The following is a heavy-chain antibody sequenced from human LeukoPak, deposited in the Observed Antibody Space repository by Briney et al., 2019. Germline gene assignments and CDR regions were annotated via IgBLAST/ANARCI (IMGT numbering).Heavy chain of an antibody. CDR3: AREWGLESSGYYYAY. CDR1: GGTFSRFT. V-gene: IGHV1-69*13. J-gene: IGHJ4*02. Sequence: TSVKVSCKASGGTFSRFTISWVRQAPGQGFEWMGGITPIFGTANFAQKFQGRVSITADESTSTAFMELSSLRSEDTAVYYCAREWGLESSGYYYAYWGQGTLVTVSS. CDR2: ITPIFGTA. D-gene: IGHD3-22*01.